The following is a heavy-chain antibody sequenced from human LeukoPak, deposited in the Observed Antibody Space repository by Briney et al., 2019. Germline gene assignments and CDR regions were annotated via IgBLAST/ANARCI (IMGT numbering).Heavy chain of an antibody. CDR1: GFTFSSYS. Sequence: GGSLRLSCAASGFTFSSYSMNWVRQAPGKGLEWVSYISSSSSTIYYADSVKGRFTISRDNAKNSLYLQMNSLRAEDTAVYYCASYVEMATIEALPNYWGQGTLVTVSS. J-gene: IGHJ4*02. CDR2: ISSSSSTI. D-gene: IGHD5-24*01. V-gene: IGHV3-48*01. CDR3: ASYVEMATIEALPNY.